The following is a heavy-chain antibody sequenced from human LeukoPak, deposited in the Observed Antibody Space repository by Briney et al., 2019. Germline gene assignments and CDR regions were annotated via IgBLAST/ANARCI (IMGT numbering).Heavy chain of an antibody. V-gene: IGHV4-4*07. D-gene: IGHD6-19*01. CDR2: IYTSGST. CDR3: ARHFILGVAVAGFDY. CDR1: GGSISPYY. J-gene: IGHJ4*02. Sequence: SETLSLTCTVSGGSISPYYWSWIRQPAGKGLEWIGRIYTSGSTNYNPSLKSRVTTSVDTSKNQFSLKLSSVTAADTAVYYCARHFILGVAVAGFDYWGQGALVTVSS.